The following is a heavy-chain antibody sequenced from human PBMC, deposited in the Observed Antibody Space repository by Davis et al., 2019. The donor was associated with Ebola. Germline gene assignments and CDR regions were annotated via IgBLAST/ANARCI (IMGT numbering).Heavy chain of an antibody. J-gene: IGHJ4*02. CDR2: IYDRST. CDR1: GFTVSSYH. D-gene: IGHD4-17*01. CDR3: SRGGAVKFDY. V-gene: IGHV3-66*01. Sequence: GGSLRLSCAASGFTVSSYHMSWVRQAPGKGLEWVSVIYDRSTAYSDSVKGRFTISRDNTKNSLYLQMTSLRAEDTALDYCSRGGAVKFDYWGQGTLVTVSS.